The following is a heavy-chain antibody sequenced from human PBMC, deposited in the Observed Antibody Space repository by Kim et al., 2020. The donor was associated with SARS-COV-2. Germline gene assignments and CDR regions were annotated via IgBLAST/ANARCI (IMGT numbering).Heavy chain of an antibody. J-gene: IGHJ4*02. D-gene: IGHD3-16*02. Sequence: ASVKVSCKASGYTFTNYAISWVRQAPGQGLEWMGWINTDTGTPTYAQAFTGRFVFSLDTSVSTAYLQISSLKAEDTALYYCARVIWGSYRYTGYWGQGTLVTVSS. CDR3: ARVIWGSYRYTGY. V-gene: IGHV7-4-1*02. CDR2: INTDTGTP. CDR1: GYTFTNYA.